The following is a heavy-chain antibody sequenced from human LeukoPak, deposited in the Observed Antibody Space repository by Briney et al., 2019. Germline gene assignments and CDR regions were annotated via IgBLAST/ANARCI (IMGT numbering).Heavy chain of an antibody. J-gene: IGHJ4*02. CDR2: INHSGST. Sequence: SETLSLTCAVYGGSFSGYYWSWIRQPPGKGLEWIGEINHSGSTNYNPSLKSRVTISVDTSKNQFSLKLSSVTAADTAVYYCARGTQADYGDLYYSDYWGQGTLVTVSS. CDR1: GGSFSGYY. D-gene: IGHD4-17*01. CDR3: ARGTQADYGDLYYSDY. V-gene: IGHV4-34*01.